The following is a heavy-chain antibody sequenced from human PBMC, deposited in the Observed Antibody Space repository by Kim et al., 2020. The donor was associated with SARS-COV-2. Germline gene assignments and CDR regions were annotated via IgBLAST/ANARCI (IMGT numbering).Heavy chain of an antibody. Sequence: GGSLRLSCTASGFTFSAYWMHWVRQAPGKGLVWVSRITDTGNVQSYADSVKGRFTSSRDNAKNTLYLQMNSLRAEDTAVYYCARDWGVPAHAWRFDLWGRGTLVTVS. CDR1: GFTFSAYW. V-gene: IGHV3-74*01. D-gene: IGHD3-16*01. J-gene: IGHJ2*01. CDR3: ARDWGVPAHAWRFDL. CDR2: ITDTGNVQ.